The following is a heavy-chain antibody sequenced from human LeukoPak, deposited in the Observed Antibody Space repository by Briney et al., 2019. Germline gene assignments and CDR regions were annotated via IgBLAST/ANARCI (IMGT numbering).Heavy chain of an antibody. Sequence: PGGSLRLSRAASGFTFSSYWMHWVRQAPGKGLVWVSRINSDGSSTSYADSVKGRFTISRDNAKNTPYLQMNSLRAEDTAVYYCASLAVAGTGVDYWGQGTLVTVSS. CDR3: ASLAVAGTGVDY. V-gene: IGHV3-74*01. CDR1: GFTFSSYW. J-gene: IGHJ4*02. CDR2: INSDGSST. D-gene: IGHD6-19*01.